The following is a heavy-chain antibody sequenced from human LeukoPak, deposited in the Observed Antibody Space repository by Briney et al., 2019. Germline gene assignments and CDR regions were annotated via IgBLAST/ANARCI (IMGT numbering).Heavy chain of an antibody. CDR1: GGSFSGYY. CDR2: INHSGST. D-gene: IGHD3-3*01. CDR3: ARGGPYATFGVVPARGWFDP. J-gene: IGHJ5*02. Sequence: SETQSLTCAVYGGSFSGYYWSWIRQPPGKGLEWIGEINHSGSTNYNPSLKSRVTISVDTSKNQFSLKLSSVTAADTAVYYCARGGPYATFGVVPARGWFDPWGQGTLVTVSS. V-gene: IGHV4-34*01.